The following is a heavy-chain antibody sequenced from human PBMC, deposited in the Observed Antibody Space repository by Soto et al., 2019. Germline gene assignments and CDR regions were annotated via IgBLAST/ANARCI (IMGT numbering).Heavy chain of an antibody. D-gene: IGHD4-17*01. J-gene: IGHJ5*02. CDR3: ALLTTVTELNWFDP. V-gene: IGHV1-46*01. CDR1: GYTFTSYY. Sequence: QVQLVQSGAEVKKPGASVKVSCKASGYTFTSYYMHWVRQAPGQGLEWMGIINPSGGSTSYAQKCQGRVSMTRDTSTSTVYMELSSRRSEDTAVYYCALLTTVTELNWFDPWGQGTLVTVSS. CDR2: INPSGGST.